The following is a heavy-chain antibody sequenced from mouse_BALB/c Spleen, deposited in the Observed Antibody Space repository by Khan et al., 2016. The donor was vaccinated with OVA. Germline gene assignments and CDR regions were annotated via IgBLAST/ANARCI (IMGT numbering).Heavy chain of an antibody. Sequence: QIQLVQSGAELARPGASVKMSCKASGYTFTSHTMHWVKQRPGQGLEWIGYINPRSGYTQYNQKFNDKATLTADKSSSTAYMQLSSLTSEDSAVYYCARRTTEYALDSWGQGTSVPVSS. CDR3: ARRTTEYALDS. V-gene: IGHV1-4*01. CDR1: GYTFTSHT. CDR2: INPRSGYT. D-gene: IGHD2-14*01. J-gene: IGHJ4*01.